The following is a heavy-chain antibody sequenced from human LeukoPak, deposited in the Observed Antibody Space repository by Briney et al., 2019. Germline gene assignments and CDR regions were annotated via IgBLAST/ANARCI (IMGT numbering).Heavy chain of an antibody. Sequence: GASVKVPCKTSGYTFTKYLIHWVRQAPGQGLEWVGTINPNGDATNYAPRLQGRLTLTQDTSTSTVYMELRGLTPDDTAVYYCARPLFCAFDNCGYWLDPWGPGTLVTVSS. CDR2: INPNGDAT. CDR3: ARPLFCAFDNCGYWLDP. V-gene: IGHV1-46*01. CDR1: GYTFTKYL. J-gene: IGHJ5*02. D-gene: IGHD1-20*01.